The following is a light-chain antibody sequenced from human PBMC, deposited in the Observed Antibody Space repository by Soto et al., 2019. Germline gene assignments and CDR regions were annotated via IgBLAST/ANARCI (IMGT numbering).Light chain of an antibody. CDR3: QQRNIWPPVT. V-gene: IGKV3-11*01. Sequence: LAPGERATLSCRASPSVANFVAWYQQKPGQAPRLLIYGAFNRATGIPARFSGSGSGTDFTLTISSLEPEDSAVYYCQQRNIWPPVTFGHGTRMEIK. CDR2: GAF. J-gene: IGKJ5*01. CDR1: PSVANF.